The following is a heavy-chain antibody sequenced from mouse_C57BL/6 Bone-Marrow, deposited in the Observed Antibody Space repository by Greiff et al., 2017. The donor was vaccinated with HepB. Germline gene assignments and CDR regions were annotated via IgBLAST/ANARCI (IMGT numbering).Heavy chain of an antibody. V-gene: IGHV1-19*01. CDR3: ARSLEGFAY. Sequence: EVQLQQSGPVLVKPGASVKMSCKASGYTFTDYYMNWVKQSHGKSLEWIGVINPYNGGTSYNQKFKGKATLTVDKSSSTAYMELNSLTSEDSAVYYCARSLEGFAYWGQGTLVTVSA. J-gene: IGHJ3*01. CDR2: INPYNGGT. CDR1: GYTFTDYY.